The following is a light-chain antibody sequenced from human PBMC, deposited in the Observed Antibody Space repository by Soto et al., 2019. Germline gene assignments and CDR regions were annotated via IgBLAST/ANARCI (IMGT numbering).Light chain of an antibody. Sequence: QSVLTQSPSASGTPGQRVTISCSGSSSNVGSNIVSWYQQLPGTAPKVLIYSDNQRPSGVPDRFSGSKSGTSASLAISGLQSEDEADYYCAAWYDSLNGPVFGGGTKVTVL. CDR2: SDN. CDR1: SSNVGSNI. V-gene: IGLV1-44*01. J-gene: IGLJ2*01. CDR3: AAWYDSLNGPV.